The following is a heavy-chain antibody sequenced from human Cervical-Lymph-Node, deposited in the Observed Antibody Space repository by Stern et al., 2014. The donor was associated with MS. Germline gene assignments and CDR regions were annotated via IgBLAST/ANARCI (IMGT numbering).Heavy chain of an antibody. Sequence: EDQLVESGAEVKKPGASLKISCKGSGYTFTSNWIAWVRQMPGKGLEWMGIIYPCDSDPRYSPSFQGQVTISADKSISTAYLQWSRLKASDTAMYYCARAWGDAIDIWGHGTMVTVSS. CDR1: GYTFTSNW. J-gene: IGHJ3*02. V-gene: IGHV5-51*01. CDR2: IYPCDSDP. CDR3: ARAWGDAIDI. D-gene: IGHD7-27*01.